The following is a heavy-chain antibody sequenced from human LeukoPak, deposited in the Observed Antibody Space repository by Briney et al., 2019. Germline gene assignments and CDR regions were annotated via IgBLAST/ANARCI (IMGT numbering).Heavy chain of an antibody. D-gene: IGHD3-22*01. J-gene: IGHJ4*02. CDR3: ARDGRNYYDRSGYYSALAY. V-gene: IGHV1-2*02. CDR1: GYTFTGYY. Sequence: ASVKVSCKASGYTFTGYYMHWVRQAPGQGLKWMGWINPNSGGTNYAQKFQGRVTMTRDTSISTAYMELSRLRADDTAVYYCARDGRNYYDRSGYYSALAYWGQGTLVTVSS. CDR2: INPNSGGT.